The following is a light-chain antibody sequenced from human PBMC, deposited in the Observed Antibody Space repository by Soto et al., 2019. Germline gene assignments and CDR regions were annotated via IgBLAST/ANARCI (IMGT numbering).Light chain of an antibody. CDR2: AAS. Sequence: DIQMTQSPSSLSASVGDRVTISCRASQGISNYLAWYQQKPGKAPRLLIYAASSLQSGVSFRFTGSGSGTDFTLTNSSLQPEDVATYYCQNYNWPPFTFGPGTKVDIK. CDR1: QGISNY. J-gene: IGKJ3*01. V-gene: IGKV1-27*01. CDR3: QNYNWPPFT.